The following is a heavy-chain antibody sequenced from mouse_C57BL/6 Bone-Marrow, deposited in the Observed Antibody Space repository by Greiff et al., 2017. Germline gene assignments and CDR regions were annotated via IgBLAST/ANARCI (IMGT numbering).Heavy chain of an antibody. V-gene: IGHV1-72*01. J-gene: IGHJ3*01. CDR2: IDPNSGGT. Sequence: QVQLQQSGAELVKPGASVKLSCKASGYTFTSYWMHWVKQRPGRGLEWIGRIDPNSGGTKYNEKFKSKATLTVAKPSSTAYMQHSSLPSADSAVYYCARFGYDGYYVWFAYWGQGTLVTVSA. D-gene: IGHD2-3*01. CDR3: ARFGYDGYYVWFAY. CDR1: GYTFTSYW.